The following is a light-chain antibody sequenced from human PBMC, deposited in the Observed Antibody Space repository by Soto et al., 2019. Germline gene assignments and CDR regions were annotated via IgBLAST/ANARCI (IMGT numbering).Light chain of an antibody. CDR2: YVS. CDR3: QQGYTSSIT. Sequence: IPMAQSACSLSASVTDSVAVTCLASQSIGKHLNWYQQKPGKAPKFLIYYVSNLQSGVPSRFSGSGSGTDFTLTIDSLQPEDFATYYCQQGYTSSITFGQGTRLEIK. V-gene: IGKV1-39*01. J-gene: IGKJ5*01. CDR1: QSIGKH.